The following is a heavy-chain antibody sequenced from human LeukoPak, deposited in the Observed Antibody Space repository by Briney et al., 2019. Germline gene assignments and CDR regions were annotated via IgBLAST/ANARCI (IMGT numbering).Heavy chain of an antibody. J-gene: IGHJ4*02. Sequence: SETLSLTCTVSGGSISSGGYYWSWIRQHPGKGLEWIGYIYYSGSTNYNPSLKSRVTISVDTSKNQFSLKLSSVTAADTAVYYCARGTQWLVLPSDYWGQGTLVTVSS. V-gene: IGHV4-61*08. CDR1: GGSISSGGYY. D-gene: IGHD6-19*01. CDR3: ARGTQWLVLPSDY. CDR2: IYYSGST.